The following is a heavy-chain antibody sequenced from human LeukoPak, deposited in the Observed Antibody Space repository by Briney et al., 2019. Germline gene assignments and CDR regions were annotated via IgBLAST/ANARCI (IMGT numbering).Heavy chain of an antibody. D-gene: IGHD6-6*01. Sequence: ASVKVSCKASGYTFTSYGISWVRQAPGQGLERMGWISAYNGNTNYAQKLQGRVTMTTDTSTSTAYMELRSLRSDDTAVYYCARDRASIAARFYFDYWGQGTLVTVSS. CDR1: GYTFTSYG. V-gene: IGHV1-18*01. J-gene: IGHJ4*02. CDR3: ARDRASIAARFYFDY. CDR2: ISAYNGNT.